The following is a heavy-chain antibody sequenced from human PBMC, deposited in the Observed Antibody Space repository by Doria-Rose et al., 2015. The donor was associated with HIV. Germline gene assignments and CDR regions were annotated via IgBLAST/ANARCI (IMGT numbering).Heavy chain of an antibody. V-gene: IGHV4-59*01. D-gene: IGHD1-26*01. J-gene: IGHJ4*02. Sequence: QVQLQESGPGLVKPSETLSLTCSVSGGSISHYYWSWIRQPPGKGLEYIGDIFYTGSTNYSTSLKSRVSISIDTSKNKFCLRLSSVTAADTAVYYCARVLSGTYDYWGQGTLVTVSS. CDR2: IFYTGST. CDR3: ARVLSGTYDY. CDR1: GGSISHYY.